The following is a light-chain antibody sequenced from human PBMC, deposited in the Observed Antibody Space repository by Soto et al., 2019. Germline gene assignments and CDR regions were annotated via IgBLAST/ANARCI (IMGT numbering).Light chain of an antibody. V-gene: IGLV1-40*01. J-gene: IGLJ2*01. Sequence: QSVLTQPPSVSGAPGQRVTISCTGSSSNIGAGYDVHWYQQLPGTAPKLLIYGNSNRPSGVPDRFSGSKSGTSASLAITGLQAEDEADYYCNSYTSSSTLAFGGGTKVTVL. CDR3: NSYTSSSTLA. CDR1: SSNIGAGYD. CDR2: GNS.